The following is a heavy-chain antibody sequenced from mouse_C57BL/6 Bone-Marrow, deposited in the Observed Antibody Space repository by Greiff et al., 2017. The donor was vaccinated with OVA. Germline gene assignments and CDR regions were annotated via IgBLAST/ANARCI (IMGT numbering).Heavy chain of an antibody. Sequence: EVQLQQSGPVLVKPGASVQMSCKASGYTFTDYYMNWVKQSHGKSLEWIGVINPYNGGTSYNQKFKGKATLTVDKSSSTAYMELNSLTSEDSAVYYCARDGFLYYFDYWGQGTTLTVSS. CDR2: INPYNGGT. D-gene: IGHD2-3*01. CDR1: GYTFTDYY. J-gene: IGHJ2*01. V-gene: IGHV1-19*01. CDR3: ARDGFLYYFDY.